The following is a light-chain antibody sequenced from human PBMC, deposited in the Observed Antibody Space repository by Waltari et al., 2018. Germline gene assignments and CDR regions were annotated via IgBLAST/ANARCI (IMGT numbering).Light chain of an antibody. CDR2: AAS. Sequence: DIQMTQSPSSLSASVGDRVTITCRASQSISSYLNWYQQKPGKAPKLLIYAASSLQSGVPSRFSGSGSGTDFTLTISSLQPEDFATYYCQQYFNYPRTFGQGTRVEIE. CDR3: QQYFNYPRT. V-gene: IGKV1-39*01. J-gene: IGKJ1*01. CDR1: QSISSY.